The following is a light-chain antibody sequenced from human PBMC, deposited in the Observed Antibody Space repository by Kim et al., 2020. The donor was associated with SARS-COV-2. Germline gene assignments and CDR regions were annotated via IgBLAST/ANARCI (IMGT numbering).Light chain of an antibody. Sequence: SSELTQDPAVSVDLGQTVRITCQGDSLRNYYANWYQQKPGQAPVIVIYGKNNRPSGIPDRFSGSTSGNMASLTITGAQAEDAADYYCNSRDSSTNHLVFGGGTQLTVL. CDR3: NSRDSSTNHLV. CDR2: GKN. CDR1: SLRNYY. J-gene: IGLJ2*01. V-gene: IGLV3-19*01.